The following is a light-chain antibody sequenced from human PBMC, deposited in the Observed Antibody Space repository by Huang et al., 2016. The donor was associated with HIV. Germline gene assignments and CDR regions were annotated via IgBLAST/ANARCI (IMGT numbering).Light chain of an antibody. Sequence: DIQMTQSLSSLSAAVGDRVTITCRASQSINTYLNWFQQKPGNAPKVLISAASTLQSGVPSRFSGGGSGTHFTLTITSLQPEDFATYYCQQTYTGVTFGQGTKVEIK. CDR1: QSINTY. CDR3: QQTYTGVT. V-gene: IGKV1-39*01. CDR2: AAS. J-gene: IGKJ1*01.